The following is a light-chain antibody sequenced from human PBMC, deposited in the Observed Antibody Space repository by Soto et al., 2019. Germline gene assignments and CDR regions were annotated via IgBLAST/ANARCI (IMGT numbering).Light chain of an antibody. CDR1: SSDVGGYNY. CDR2: EVN. V-gene: IGLV2-8*01. J-gene: IGLJ2*01. CDR3: SSYAGSNSLGV. Sequence: QSALTQPPSASGSPGQSVTISCTGTSSDVGGYNYVSWYQHHPGKAPKLMIYEVNKRPSGVSDRFSGSKSGNTASLTVSGXXXXXXXXXXCSSYAGSNSLGVFGGGTKLTVL.